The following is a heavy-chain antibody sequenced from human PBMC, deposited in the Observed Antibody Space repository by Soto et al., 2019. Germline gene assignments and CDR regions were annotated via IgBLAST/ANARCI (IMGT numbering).Heavy chain of an antibody. J-gene: IGHJ3*01. CDR1: GFRFWTYS. Sequence: EMKLLESGGGLVQPGGSLRLSCAASGFRFWTYSMSWVRQAPRKGLEWVSGISGSGAATYYTESVKGRFTVSRDNSKDTIFLQMNTLRVEDTAVYYCAKTRLYDNNDYHRDGFDVWGPGTVVTVSS. D-gene: IGHD3-22*01. CDR2: ISGSGAAT. CDR3: AKTRLYDNNDYHRDGFDV. V-gene: IGHV3-23*01.